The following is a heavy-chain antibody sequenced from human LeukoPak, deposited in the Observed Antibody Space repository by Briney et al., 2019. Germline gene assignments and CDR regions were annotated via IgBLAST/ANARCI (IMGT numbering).Heavy chain of an antibody. CDR2: ISAYDGNT. D-gene: IGHD6-13*01. CDR1: GYTFNRFG. J-gene: IGHJ5*02. V-gene: IGHV1-18*01. CDR3: ARDKVSATAGTPNWFDP. Sequence: ASVKVSCKASGYTFNRFGISWVRQAPGQGLEWLGWISAYDGNTTYAQNVQGRVTMTTDTSTSTAYMELRSLRYDDTAVYYCARDKVSATAGTPNWFDPWGQGTLVTVS.